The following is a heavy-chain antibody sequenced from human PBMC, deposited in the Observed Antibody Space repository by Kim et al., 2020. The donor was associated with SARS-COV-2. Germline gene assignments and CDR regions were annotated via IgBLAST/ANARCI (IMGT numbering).Heavy chain of an antibody. D-gene: IGHD3-9*01. CDR2: ISYDGSKK. CDR1: GFIFGRYG. V-gene: IGHV3-33*05. J-gene: IGHJ4*02. CDR3: ARDPILRYFDPFYFDY. Sequence: GGSLRLSCAASGFIFGRYGMHWVRQAPGKGLEWVAVISYDGSKKFYGDSVKGRFSISRDNSKNTLYLQMNSLRAEDTAVYYCARDPILRYFDPFYFDYWGQGNLVTVSS.